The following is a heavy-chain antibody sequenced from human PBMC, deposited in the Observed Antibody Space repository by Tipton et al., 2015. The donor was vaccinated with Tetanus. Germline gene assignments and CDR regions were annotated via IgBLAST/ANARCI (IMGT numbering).Heavy chain of an antibody. CDR1: GGSFSGYY. V-gene: IGHV4-34*01. D-gene: IGHD6-19*01. J-gene: IGHJ4*02. Sequence: GLVKPSETLSLTCAVYGGSFSGYYWSWIRQPPGKGLEWIGEINLSGRTNYNSSLKSRVTISVDTSKNQFSLKLSSVTAADTAVYYCARNTVAGTVTFDYWGQGTLVTVSS. CDR3: ARNTVAGTVTFDY. CDR2: INLSGRT.